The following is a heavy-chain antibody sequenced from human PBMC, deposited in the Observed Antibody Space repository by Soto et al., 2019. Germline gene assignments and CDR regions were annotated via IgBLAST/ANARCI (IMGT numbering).Heavy chain of an antibody. J-gene: IGHJ6*02. Sequence: GESLKISCNGSGYSFTSYWIGWVRQMPGKGLGWMGIIYTGDSDNRYSPSFQGQVTISADKSINTAYLQWSSLKASDTAMYYCATFGSGSYLGYYYYGMDVWGQGTTVTVSS. D-gene: IGHD1-26*01. CDR3: ATFGSGSYLGYYYYGMDV. CDR2: IYTGDSDN. CDR1: GYSFTSYW. V-gene: IGHV5-51*01.